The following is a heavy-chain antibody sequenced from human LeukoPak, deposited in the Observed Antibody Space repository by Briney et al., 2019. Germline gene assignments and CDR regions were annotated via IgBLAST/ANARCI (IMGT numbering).Heavy chain of an antibody. D-gene: IGHD7-27*01. CDR1: GFTFSNYA. J-gene: IGHJ4*02. V-gene: IGHV3-30*02. Sequence: GGSLRLSCAASGFTFSNYAMNWVRQSPGKGLEWVAFIRYDGSNKYYADSVKGRFTISRDNSKNTLYLQMNSLRAEDTAVYYCGRGHWGLDYWGQGALVTVSS. CDR2: IRYDGSNK. CDR3: GRGHWGLDY.